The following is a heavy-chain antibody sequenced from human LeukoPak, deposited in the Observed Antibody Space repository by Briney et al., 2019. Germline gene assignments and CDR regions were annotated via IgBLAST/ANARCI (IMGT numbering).Heavy chain of an antibody. CDR1: GGSISSSSYY. V-gene: IGHV4-39*01. CDR2: IYYSGST. J-gene: IGHJ3*02. Sequence: RTSETLSLTCTVSGGSISSSSYYWGWIRQPPGKGLEWIGSIYYSGSTYYNPSLKSRVTISVDTSKNQFSLKLSSVTAADTAVYYCARHVLHEMATITDAFDIWGQGTMVTVSS. CDR3: ARHVLHEMATITDAFDI. D-gene: IGHD5-24*01.